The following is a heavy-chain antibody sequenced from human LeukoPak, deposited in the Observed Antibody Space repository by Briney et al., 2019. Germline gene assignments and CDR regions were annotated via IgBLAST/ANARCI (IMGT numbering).Heavy chain of an antibody. CDR2: IWYDGSNK. V-gene: IGHV3-33*01. D-gene: IGHD4-17*01. J-gene: IGHJ4*02. CDR1: GFTFSSYG. Sequence: GGSLRLSCAASGFTFSSYGMHWVRQAPGKGLEWVAVIWYDGSNKYYADSVKGRFTISRDNSKNTLYLQMNSLRAEDTAVYYCARATASYGDYGNWGQGTLVTVSS. CDR3: ARATASYGDYGN.